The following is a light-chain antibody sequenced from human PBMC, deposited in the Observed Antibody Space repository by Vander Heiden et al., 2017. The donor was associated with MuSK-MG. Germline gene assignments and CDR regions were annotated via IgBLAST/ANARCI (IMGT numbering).Light chain of an antibody. CDR1: NSNIGSYP. CDR2: SNN. V-gene: IGLV1-44*01. J-gene: IGLJ2*01. CDR3: AAWDDSLKGPV. Sequence: QSVLTQPPSASGPPGQRVNISCSGTNSNIGSYPVNWYRQLPGTAPKILIYSNNQRPSGVPDRVSGSKSGTSGSLAISGLQSEDEADYYCAAWDDSLKGPVFGGGTKLTVL.